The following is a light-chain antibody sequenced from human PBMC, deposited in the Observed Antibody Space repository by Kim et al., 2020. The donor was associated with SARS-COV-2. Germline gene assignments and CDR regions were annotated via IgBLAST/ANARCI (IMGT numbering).Light chain of an antibody. Sequence: DIQMTQSPSSLSASVGDRVTITCRASQDISTYLAWFQLKPGKAPKLLIYAASALQQGVPSRFSGSGSGTDFTLTVTSLQPEDVATYYCPKCDSATWTFGQGTKVEI. CDR2: AAS. J-gene: IGKJ1*01. CDR1: QDISTY. CDR3: PKCDSATWT. V-gene: IGKV1-27*01.